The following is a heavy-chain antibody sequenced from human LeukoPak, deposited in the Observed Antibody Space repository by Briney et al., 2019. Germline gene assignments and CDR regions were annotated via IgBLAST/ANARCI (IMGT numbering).Heavy chain of an antibody. V-gene: IGHV4-59*01. D-gene: IGHD2-2*01. CDR2: IYYSGST. J-gene: IGHJ4*02. Sequence: SETLSLTCTASGGSISSYYWSWIRQPPGKGLEWIGYIYYSGSTNYNPSLKSRVTISVDTSKNQFSLKLSSVTAADTAVYYCARDFCSSTSCHFDYWGQGTLVTVSS. CDR1: GGSISSYY. CDR3: ARDFCSSTSCHFDY.